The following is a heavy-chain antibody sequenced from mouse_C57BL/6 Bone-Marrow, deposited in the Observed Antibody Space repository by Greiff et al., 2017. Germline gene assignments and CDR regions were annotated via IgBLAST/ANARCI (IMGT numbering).Heavy chain of an antibody. J-gene: IGHJ4*01. CDR2: ISNLAYSI. V-gene: IGHV5-15*01. D-gene: IGHD2-10*01. CDR1: GFTFSDYG. CDR3: ARKPPYYFFMDY. Sequence: EVQVVESGGGLVQPGGSLKLSCAASGFTFSDYGMAWVRQAPRKGPEWVAFISNLAYSIYYADTVTGRFTISIENAKNTLYLEMSSLKSEDTAMYYCARKPPYYFFMDYWGQGTSVTVSS.